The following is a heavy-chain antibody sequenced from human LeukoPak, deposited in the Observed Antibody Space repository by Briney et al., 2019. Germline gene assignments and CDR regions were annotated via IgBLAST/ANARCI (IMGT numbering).Heavy chain of an antibody. Sequence: ASVKVSCKASGYTFTSYDINWVRQATGQGLEWMGWMNPNSGNTGYTQKFQGRVTMTRNTSISTAYMELSSLRSEGTAVYYCARGFYYGHDAFDIWGQGTMVTVSS. CDR2: MNPNSGNT. V-gene: IGHV1-8*01. D-gene: IGHD3-10*01. CDR3: ARGFYYGHDAFDI. J-gene: IGHJ3*02. CDR1: GYTFTSYD.